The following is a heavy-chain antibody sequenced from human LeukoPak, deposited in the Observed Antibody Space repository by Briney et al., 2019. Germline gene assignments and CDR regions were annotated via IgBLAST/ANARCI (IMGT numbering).Heavy chain of an antibody. V-gene: IGHV3-23*01. Sequence: AGGSLRLSCAASGFTFSSYSMSWVRQAPGKGLEWVSAISGSDGSTYYADSVKGRFTISRDNSKNTLYLQMSSLRAEDTAVYYCAKDLSPGVYWGQGTLVTVSS. CDR1: GFTFSSYS. J-gene: IGHJ4*02. CDR3: AKDLSPGVY. CDR2: ISGSDGST. D-gene: IGHD2-8*01.